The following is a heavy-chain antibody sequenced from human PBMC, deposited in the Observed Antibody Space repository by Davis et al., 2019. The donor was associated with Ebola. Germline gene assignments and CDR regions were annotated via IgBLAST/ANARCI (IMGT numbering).Heavy chain of an antibody. Sequence: SVKVSCKASGNTISTYTIDWVRQAPGQGLEWMGGIIPIFGTTNYAQKFQGRVTTTADKSTSTAYMEPSSLRSEDTAVYYCARSGDSSGYSTNYFDYWGQGTLVTVSS. V-gene: IGHV1-69*06. CDR3: ARSGDSSGYSTNYFDY. CDR1: GNTISTYT. J-gene: IGHJ4*02. D-gene: IGHD3-22*01. CDR2: IIPIFGTT.